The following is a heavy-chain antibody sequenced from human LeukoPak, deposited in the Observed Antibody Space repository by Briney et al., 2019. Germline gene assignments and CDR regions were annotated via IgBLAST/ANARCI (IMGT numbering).Heavy chain of an antibody. CDR3: AREEYGFDP. CDR1: GYMFTDYY. J-gene: IGHJ5*02. V-gene: IGHV1-2*02. Sequence: ASVKVSCKASGYMFTDYYIHWVRQAPGQGLEWMGWINPNSGGTNYAQKFQGRVTMTRDTSIHTAYMELSRLRSDDTAVYYCAREEYGFDPWGQGTLVTVSS. CDR2: INPNSGGT. D-gene: IGHD2-2*01.